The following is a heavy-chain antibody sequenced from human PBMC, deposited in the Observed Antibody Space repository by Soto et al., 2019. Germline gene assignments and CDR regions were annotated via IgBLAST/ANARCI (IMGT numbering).Heavy chain of an antibody. J-gene: IGHJ4*02. V-gene: IGHV4-59*01. D-gene: IGHD1-26*01. CDR2: IYYSGST. CDR3: ARVRRVGATIDY. Sequence: QVQLQESGPGLVKPSETLSLTCTVSGGSISSYYWSWIRQPPGKGLEWIGYIYYSGSTNYNPSLTSRVTISVDTSKNQFSLKLSSVTAADTAVYYCARVRRVGATIDYWGQGTLVTVSS. CDR1: GGSISSYY.